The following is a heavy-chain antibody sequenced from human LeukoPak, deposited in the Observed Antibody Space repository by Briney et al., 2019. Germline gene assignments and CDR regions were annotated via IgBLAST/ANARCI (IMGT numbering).Heavy chain of an antibody. CDR3: ARDERYRIVGATTSDY. D-gene: IGHD1-26*01. CDR2: ISAYNGNT. V-gene: IGHV1-18*01. J-gene: IGHJ4*02. Sequence: GASVKVSCKASGYTFTSYGISWVRPAPGQGLEWMGWISAYNGNTNYAQKLQGRVTMTTDTSTSTAYMELRSLRSDDTAVYYCARDERYRIVGATTSDYWGQGTLVTVSS. CDR1: GYTFTSYG.